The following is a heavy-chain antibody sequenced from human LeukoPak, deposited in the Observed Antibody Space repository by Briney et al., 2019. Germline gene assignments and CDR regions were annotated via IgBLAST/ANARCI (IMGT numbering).Heavy chain of an antibody. J-gene: IGHJ1*01. CDR2: IYSGGNT. Sequence: GGSLRLPCAASGFTVSSNYMSWVRQAPGKGLEWVSIIYSGGNTYYADSVKGRFTISRDNSKNTLFLQMNSLRADDTAMYYCARDRGFCSGDSCYPRYFQHWGQGTLVTVSS. CDR1: GFTVSSNY. V-gene: IGHV3-53*01. D-gene: IGHD2-15*01. CDR3: ARDRGFCSGDSCYPRYFQH.